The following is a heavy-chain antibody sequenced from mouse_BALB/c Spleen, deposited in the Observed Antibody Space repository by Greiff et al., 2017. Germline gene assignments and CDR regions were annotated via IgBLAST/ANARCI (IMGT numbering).Heavy chain of an antibody. D-gene: IGHD1-2*01. CDR1: GFNIKDTY. Sequence: EVQLVESGAELVKPGASVKLSCTASGFNIKDTYMHWVKQRPEQGLEWIGRIDPANGNTKYDPKFQGKATITADTSSNTAYLQLSSLTSEDTAVYYCAITTATAYWGQGTLVTVSA. CDR2: IDPANGNT. J-gene: IGHJ3*01. V-gene: IGHV14-3*02. CDR3: AITTATAY.